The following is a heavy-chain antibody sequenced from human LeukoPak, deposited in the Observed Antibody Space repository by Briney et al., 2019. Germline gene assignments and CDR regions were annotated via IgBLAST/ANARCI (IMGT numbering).Heavy chain of an antibody. Sequence: SETLSLTCTVSSGSFSSGGYYWSWIRQHPGKGLEWIVYIHYSGSTYYNPSLKGRVTISVDTSKKQFSLKMNSVTAADTAVYYCARSLTNSFDYWGQGTLVTVSS. D-gene: IGHD4-11*01. J-gene: IGHJ4*02. CDR2: IHYSGST. CDR3: ARSLTNSFDY. V-gene: IGHV4-31*03. CDR1: SGSFSSGGYY.